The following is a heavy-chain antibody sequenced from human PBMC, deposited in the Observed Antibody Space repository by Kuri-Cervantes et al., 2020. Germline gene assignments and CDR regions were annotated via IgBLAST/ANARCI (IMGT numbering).Heavy chain of an antibody. CDR2: INPNSGGT. D-gene: IGHD3-3*01. V-gene: IGHV1-2*02. CDR1: GYTFTGYY. Sequence: ASVKVSCKASGYTFTGYYMHWVRQAPGQGLEWMGWINPNSGGTNYAQKFQGRVTMTRDTSISTAYMELSSLRSEDTAVYYCAREFTTIFGVVEPYYYYGMDVWGQGTTVTVSS. J-gene: IGHJ6*02. CDR3: AREFTTIFGVVEPYYYYGMDV.